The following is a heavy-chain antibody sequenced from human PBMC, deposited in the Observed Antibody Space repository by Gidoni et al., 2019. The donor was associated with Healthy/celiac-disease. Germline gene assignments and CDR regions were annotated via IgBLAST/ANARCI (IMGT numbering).Heavy chain of an antibody. J-gene: IGHJ6*02. CDR3: ARDTRVDTAMVNYYYYGMDV. CDR2: IYTSGST. CDR1: GGSISSGSYY. V-gene: IGHV4-61*02. D-gene: IGHD5-18*01. Sequence: QVQLQESGPGLVKPSQTLSLTCPVSGGSISSGSYYWSWIRQPAGKGLEWIGRIYTSGSTNYNPSLKSRVTISVDTSKNQFSLKLSSVTAADTAVYYCARDTRVDTAMVNYYYYGMDVWGQGTTVTVSS.